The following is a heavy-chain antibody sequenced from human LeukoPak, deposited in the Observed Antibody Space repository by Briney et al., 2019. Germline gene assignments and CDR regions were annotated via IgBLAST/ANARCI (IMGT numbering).Heavy chain of an antibody. J-gene: IGHJ4*02. CDR3: ARGRWSGTTSTPFDY. V-gene: IGHV4-34*01. CDR2: INQSGTT. Sequence: SETLSLTCAVYGGSFSSYYWSWIRQPPGKGLEWIGEINQSGTTNYNPSLKSRVTISVDTSKNQFSLNLNSLTAADTAVYSCARGRWSGTTSTPFDYWGQGTLVAVSS. CDR1: GGSFSSYY. D-gene: IGHD1-7*01.